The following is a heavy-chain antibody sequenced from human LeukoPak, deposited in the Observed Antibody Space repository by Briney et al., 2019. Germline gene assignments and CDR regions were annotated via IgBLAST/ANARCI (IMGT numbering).Heavy chain of an antibody. V-gene: IGHV3-53*01. CDR3: ARVLNDYVWGSYLGY. Sequence: GGSLRLSCAASGFTFSSYAMSWVRQAPGKGLEWVSVIYSGGSTYYADSVKGRFTISRDNSKNTLYLQMNSLRAEDTAVYYCARVLNDYVWGSYLGYWGQGTLVTVSS. D-gene: IGHD3-16*02. J-gene: IGHJ4*02. CDR1: GFTFSSYA. CDR2: IYSGGST.